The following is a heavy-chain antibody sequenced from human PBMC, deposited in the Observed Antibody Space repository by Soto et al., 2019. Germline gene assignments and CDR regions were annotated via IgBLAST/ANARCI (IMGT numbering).Heavy chain of an antibody. CDR1: GFTFNDYA. CDR3: AKDCRRLAVSGSAFDS. V-gene: IGHV3-23*01. D-gene: IGHD6-13*01. CDR2: ISGSGGHS. J-gene: IGHJ4*02. Sequence: PGGSLRLSCAASGFTFNDYAMAWVRQAPGKGLEWVSSISGSGGHSSYADSVKGRFTISRDSVKNMLSLDMSDLRAEDTAVYYCAKDCRRLAVSGSAFDSWGKGA.